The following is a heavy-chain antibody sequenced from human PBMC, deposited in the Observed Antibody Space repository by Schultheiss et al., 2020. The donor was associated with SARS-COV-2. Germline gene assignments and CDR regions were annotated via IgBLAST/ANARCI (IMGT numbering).Heavy chain of an antibody. CDR1: GGSISSYY. CDR3: ARGIYVDIVATKGNFDY. D-gene: IGHD5-12*01. V-gene: IGHV4-59*12. J-gene: IGHJ4*02. Sequence: SETLSLTCAVSGGSISSYYWSWIRQPPGKGLEWIGYIYYSGSTNYNPSLKSRVTISVDTSKNQFSLKLSSVTAADTAVYYCARGIYVDIVATKGNFDYWGQGTLVTVSS. CDR2: IYYSGST.